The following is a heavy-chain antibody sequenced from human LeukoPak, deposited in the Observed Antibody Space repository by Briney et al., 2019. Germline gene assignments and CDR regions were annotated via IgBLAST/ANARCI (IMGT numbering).Heavy chain of an antibody. D-gene: IGHD3-22*01. Sequence: GGSLRLSCAASGFTFSSYAMHWVRQAPGKGLEWVAVISYDGSNKYYADSVKGRFTISRDNSKNTLYLQMNSLRAEDTAVYYCATMIVVVAGDYWGQGTLVTVSS. CDR1: GFTFSSYA. J-gene: IGHJ4*02. CDR2: ISYDGSNK. CDR3: ATMIVVVAGDY. V-gene: IGHV3-30-3*01.